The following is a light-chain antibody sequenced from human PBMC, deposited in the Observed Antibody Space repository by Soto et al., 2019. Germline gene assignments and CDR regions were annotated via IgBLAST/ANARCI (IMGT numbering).Light chain of an antibody. CDR3: QQRANWPLT. Sequence: MSQSPATLSVSPGERVTLSCRASQNIHNHMSWFLQKPGQAPRLLIYDTSNRATGIPARFSGSGSGTDFTLIISSLEPEDFAVYYCQQRANWPLTFGGGTKVDIK. CDR1: QNIHNH. J-gene: IGKJ4*01. CDR2: DTS. V-gene: IGKV3-11*01.